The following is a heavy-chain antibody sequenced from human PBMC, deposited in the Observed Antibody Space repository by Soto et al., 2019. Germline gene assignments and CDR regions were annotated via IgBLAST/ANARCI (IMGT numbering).Heavy chain of an antibody. CDR3: ASDNPGVAVPAH. CDR2: IIPILGIA. Sequence: QVQLVQSGAEVKKPGSSVKVSCKASGGTFSSYTISWVRQAPGQGLEWMGRIIPILGIANYAQKFQGRVTITADNSTSPAYMELSSLRSEDTAVYYCASDNPGVAVPAHWGQGTLVTVSS. CDR1: GGTFSSYT. D-gene: IGHD6-19*01. J-gene: IGHJ4*02. V-gene: IGHV1-69*02.